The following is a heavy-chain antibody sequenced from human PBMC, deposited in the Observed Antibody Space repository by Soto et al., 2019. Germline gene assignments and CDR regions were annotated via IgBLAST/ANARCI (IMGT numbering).Heavy chain of an antibody. CDR2: IYYSGST. CDR1: GGSISSSSYY. V-gene: IGHV4-39*01. CDR3: ARHSIVVVVGHSWFDP. J-gene: IGHJ5*02. Sequence: QLQLQESGPGLVKPSETLSLTCTVSGGSISSSSYYWGWIRQPPGKGLEWIGSIYYSGSTYYNPSLKSRVTISVDTSKNQFSLKLSSVTAADTAVYYCARHSIVVVVGHSWFDPWGQGTLVTVSS. D-gene: IGHD2-15*01.